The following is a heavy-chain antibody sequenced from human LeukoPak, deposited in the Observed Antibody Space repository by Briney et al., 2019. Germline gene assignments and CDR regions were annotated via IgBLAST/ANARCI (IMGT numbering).Heavy chain of an antibody. CDR1: GFTFSNYA. CDR2: IGGSGGST. J-gene: IGHJ4*02. Sequence: HTGGSLRLSCAASGFTFSNYAMSWVRQAPGKGLEWVSGIGGSGGSTYYADSVKGRFTISRDNSKNTLYLQMNSLRAEDTAVYYCAKKYGDYFDYWGQGTLVTVSS. CDR3: AKKYGDYFDY. V-gene: IGHV3-23*01. D-gene: IGHD4-17*01.